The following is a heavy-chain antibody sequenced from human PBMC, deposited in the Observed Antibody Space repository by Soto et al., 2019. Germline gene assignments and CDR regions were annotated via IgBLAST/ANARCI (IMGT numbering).Heavy chain of an antibody. V-gene: IGHV4-4*02. CDR2: IYHSGST. J-gene: IGHJ4*02. CDR1: GGSISSSNW. D-gene: IGHD4-17*01. CDR3: ARLPADYGDSHFDY. Sequence: SETLSLTCAVSGGSISSSNWWNWVRQPPGKGLEWIGEIYHSGSTNYNPSLKSRVTISVDKSKNHFSLKLSSVTAADTAVYYCARLPADYGDSHFDYWGQGTLVTVSS.